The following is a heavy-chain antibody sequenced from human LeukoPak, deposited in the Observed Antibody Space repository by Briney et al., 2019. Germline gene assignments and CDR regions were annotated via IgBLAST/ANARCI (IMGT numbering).Heavy chain of an antibody. D-gene: IGHD2-15*01. Sequence: PGGSLRLSCAASGFTFSSYWMHWVRQAPGKGLVWVSRINSDGSSTSYADSVKGRFTISRDNSKNTLYLQMNNLRAEDTAVYYCARASGSCYLCSDYWGQGTLVTVSS. J-gene: IGHJ4*02. CDR1: GFTFSSYW. V-gene: IGHV3-74*01. CDR3: ARASGSCYLCSDY. CDR2: INSDGSST.